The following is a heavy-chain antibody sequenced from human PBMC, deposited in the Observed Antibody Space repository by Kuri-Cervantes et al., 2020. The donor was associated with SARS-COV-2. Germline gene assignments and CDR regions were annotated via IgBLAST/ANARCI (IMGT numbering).Heavy chain of an antibody. V-gene: IGHV3-11*01. Sequence: GGSLRLSCAASGFTFSDSYMSWIRQAPGKGLEWVSYISSSGDIIYYADSVKGRFTISRDNARKSLYLQMNSLRAENTAVYYCARESSMVQGGGYYYYYMDVWGKGTTVTVSS. J-gene: IGHJ6*03. D-gene: IGHD3-10*01. CDR1: GFTFSDSY. CDR2: ISSSGDII. CDR3: ARESSMVQGGGYYYYYMDV.